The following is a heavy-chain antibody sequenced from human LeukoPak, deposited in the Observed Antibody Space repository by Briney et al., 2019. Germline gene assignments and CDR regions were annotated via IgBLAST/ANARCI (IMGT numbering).Heavy chain of an antibody. J-gene: IGHJ3*02. D-gene: IGHD3-22*01. CDR3: VKDGPYDSSGNNDDAFDI. Sequence: GGSLRLSCSASGFTFSSYAMHWVRQAPGKRLEYVSAISSNGGSTYYADSVKGRFTISRDNSKNTLYLQMSSLRAEDTAVYYCVKDGPYDSSGNNDDAFDIWGQGTMVTVSS. V-gene: IGHV3-64D*09. CDR1: GFTFSSYA. CDR2: ISSNGGST.